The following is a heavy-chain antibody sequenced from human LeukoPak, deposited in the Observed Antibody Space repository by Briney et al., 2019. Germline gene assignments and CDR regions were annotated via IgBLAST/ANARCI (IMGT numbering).Heavy chain of an antibody. CDR3: ARDVSRAHYPYWYFDL. CDR1: GFRVGYSY. D-gene: IGHD3-22*01. Sequence: TGGSLRLSCEATGFRVGYSYMNWVRQAPGKGLEWVSVLFTGGKTYYTDSVKGRFSISRDESKNTLSLQMHGLSAEDTAVYYCARDVSRAHYPYWYFDLWGRGTLVSASS. V-gene: IGHV3-53*01. J-gene: IGHJ2*01. CDR2: LFTGGKT.